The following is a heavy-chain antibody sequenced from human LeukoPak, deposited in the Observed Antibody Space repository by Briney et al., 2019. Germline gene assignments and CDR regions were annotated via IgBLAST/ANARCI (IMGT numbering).Heavy chain of an antibody. V-gene: IGHV3-30-3*01. CDR1: GFTFSSYA. J-gene: IGHJ4*02. D-gene: IGHD5-18*01. CDR2: ISYDGSNK. Sequence: GGSLRLACAASGFTFSSYAMHWVRQAPGKGLEWVAVISYDGSNKYYADSVKGRFTISRDNSKNTLYLQMNSLRSEDTAVYYCARGGGYSYGFFDYWGQGTLVTVSS. CDR3: ARGGGYSYGFFDY.